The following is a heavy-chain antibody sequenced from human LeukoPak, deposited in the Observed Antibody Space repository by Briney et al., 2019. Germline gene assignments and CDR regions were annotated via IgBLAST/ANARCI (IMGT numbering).Heavy chain of an antibody. CDR3: ARGNYDFWSGYPYYYYGMDV. Sequence: SETLSLTCTVSGGSISSYYWSWIRQPAGKGLEWIGRIYTSGSTNYNPSLKSRVTMSVDTSKNQFSLKLSSVTAADTAVYYCARGNYDFWSGYPYYYYGMDVWGQGTTVTVSS. CDR2: IYTSGST. CDR1: GGSISSYY. D-gene: IGHD3-3*01. V-gene: IGHV4-4*07. J-gene: IGHJ6*02.